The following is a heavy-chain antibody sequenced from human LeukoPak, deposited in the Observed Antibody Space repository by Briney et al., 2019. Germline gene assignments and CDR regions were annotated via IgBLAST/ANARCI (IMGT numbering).Heavy chain of an antibody. D-gene: IGHD6-13*01. J-gene: IGHJ4*02. CDR2: TLYDGSNE. CDR1: GVTLSSYG. CDR3: AKGSSRWAFDY. Sequence: GGSLRLSCTASGVTLSSYGMHWVRQAPGKGLEWVAVTLYDGSNEYYADSVKGRFTVSRDNSENTLYLQMNSLRSEDTAVYYCAKGSSRWAFDYWGQGTLVTVSS. V-gene: IGHV3-30*18.